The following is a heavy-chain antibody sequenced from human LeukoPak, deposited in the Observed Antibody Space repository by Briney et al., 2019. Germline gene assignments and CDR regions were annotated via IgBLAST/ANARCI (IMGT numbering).Heavy chain of an antibody. CDR3: ARGDYETSGYYFDY. D-gene: IGHD3-22*01. CDR2: IYYSGST. CDR1: GGSISSGGYY. V-gene: IGHV4-31*03. Sequence: SETLSLTCTVSGGSISSGGYYWRWIRQHPGRGLEWIGYIYYSGSTDYNPSLKSRVTISVDMSKNQFSLKLSSVTAADTAVYYCARGDYETSGYYFDYWGQGTLVTVSS. J-gene: IGHJ4*02.